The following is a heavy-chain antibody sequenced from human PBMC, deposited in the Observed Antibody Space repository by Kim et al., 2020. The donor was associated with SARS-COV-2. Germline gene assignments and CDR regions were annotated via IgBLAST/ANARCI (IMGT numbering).Heavy chain of an antibody. CDR1: GFTFSSYS. CDR3: ARPMYYYGSGSYYH. D-gene: IGHD3-10*01. Sequence: GGSLRLSCAXSGFTFSSYSMNWVRQAPGKGLEWVSSISSSSSYIDYADSVKGRFTISRDNAKNSLYLQMNSLRAEDTAVYYCARPMYYYGSGSYYHWGQGTLVTVSS. CDR2: ISSSSSYI. V-gene: IGHV3-21*01. J-gene: IGHJ4*02.